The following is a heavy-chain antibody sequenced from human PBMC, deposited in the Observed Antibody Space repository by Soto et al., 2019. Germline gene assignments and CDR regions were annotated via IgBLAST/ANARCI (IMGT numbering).Heavy chain of an antibody. Sequence: SLRLSCSASGFLFSSFDMNWVRPAPGKGLEWVSYIHSGGSRIYYADSVKGRFTISRDNSKNTLYLQMNSLRAEDTAVYYCSRDTDDYVWGSYRPIGFYYWGQGTLVTVSS. D-gene: IGHD3-16*02. V-gene: IGHV3-48*03. CDR1: GFLFSSFD. CDR2: IHSGGSRI. CDR3: SRDTDDYVWGSYRPIGFYY. J-gene: IGHJ4*02.